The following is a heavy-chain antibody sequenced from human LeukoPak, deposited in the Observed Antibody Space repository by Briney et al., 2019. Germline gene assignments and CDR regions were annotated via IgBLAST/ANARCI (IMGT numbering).Heavy chain of an antibody. J-gene: IGHJ4*02. Sequence: SETLSLTCAVSGYSISSGYYWGCIRQPPGKGLEWIGNIYHSGTTYYNPSLKSRVTISVDTSKNQFSLKMTSVTAADTAVNYCARQGGSYYGYWGQGTLVTVSS. CDR3: ARQGGSYYGY. V-gene: IGHV4-38-2*01. CDR2: IYHSGTT. CDR1: GYSISSGYY. D-gene: IGHD1-26*01.